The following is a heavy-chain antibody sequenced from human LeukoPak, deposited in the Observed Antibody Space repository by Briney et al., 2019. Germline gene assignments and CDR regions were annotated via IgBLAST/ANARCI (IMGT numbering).Heavy chain of an antibody. J-gene: IGHJ4*02. CDR1: GGSISSYY. Sequence: SETLSLTCTVSGGSISSYYWSWIRQPPGKGLEWIGYIYYSGATDYNPSLKSRVTISLDTSKNQFSLRLSSVTPEDTTVYYCARQPLSYTGKYLSFDSWGQGTLVTVSS. CDR3: ARQPLSYTGKYLSFDS. CDR2: IYYSGAT. D-gene: IGHD1-26*01. V-gene: IGHV4-59*08.